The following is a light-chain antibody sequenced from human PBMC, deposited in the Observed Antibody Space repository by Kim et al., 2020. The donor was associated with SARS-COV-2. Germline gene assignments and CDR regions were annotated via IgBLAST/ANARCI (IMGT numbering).Light chain of an antibody. CDR2: WSS. V-gene: IGKV4-1*01. J-gene: IGKJ2*01. Sequence: RATIHCKSSLSVLNKSNKKNYVAWYQQKPGQPPKLLIYWSSTRESGVPDRLSGSGSATDFSLTINNLQVEDVAVYYCQQYFSSPFTFGQGTKLEI. CDR1: LSVLNKSNKKNY. CDR3: QQYFSSPFT.